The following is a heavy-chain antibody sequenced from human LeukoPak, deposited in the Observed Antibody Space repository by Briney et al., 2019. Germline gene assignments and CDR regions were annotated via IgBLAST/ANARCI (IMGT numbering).Heavy chain of an antibody. CDR3: ARDGTSTDDY. CDR2: ISGNNDNP. D-gene: IGHD2-2*01. V-gene: IGHV1-18*01. J-gene: IGHJ4*02. Sequence: ASVKVSCKASGYTFSNLGINGVRQPPAQGVGWMGWISGNNDNPNYGLKFQGRFTVNTASSKNKAYMDLRNLRLDDTAVYYCARDGTSTDDYWGQGTLVTVSS. CDR1: GYTFSNLG.